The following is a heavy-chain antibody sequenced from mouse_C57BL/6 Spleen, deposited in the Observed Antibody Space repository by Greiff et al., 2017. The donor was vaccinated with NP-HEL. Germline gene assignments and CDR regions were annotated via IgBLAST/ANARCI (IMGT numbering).Heavy chain of an antibody. V-gene: IGHV1-64*01. Sequence: VQLQQPGAELVKPGASVKLSCKASGYTFTSYWMHWVKQRPGQGLEWIGMIHPNSGSTNYNEKFKSKATLTVDKSSSTAYMQLSSLTSEDSAVYYCARFAAQATDFDYWGQGTTLTVSS. CDR3: ARFAAQATDFDY. CDR2: IHPNSGST. CDR1: GYTFTSYW. D-gene: IGHD3-2*02. J-gene: IGHJ2*01.